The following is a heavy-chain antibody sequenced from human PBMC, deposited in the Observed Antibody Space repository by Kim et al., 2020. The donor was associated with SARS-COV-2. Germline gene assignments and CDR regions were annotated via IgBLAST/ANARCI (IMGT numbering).Heavy chain of an antibody. J-gene: IGHJ4*02. CDR2: IGTAGDT. CDR1: GFTFSSYD. V-gene: IGHV3-13*01. D-gene: IGHD3-22*01. Sequence: GGSLRLSCAASGFTFSSYDMHWVHQATGKGLEWVSAIGTAGDTYYPGSVKGRFTISRENAKNSLYLQMNSLRAGDTAVYYCARGDVHYDSSGYYFYYFDYWGQGTLVTVSS. CDR3: ARGDVHYDSSGYYFYYFDY.